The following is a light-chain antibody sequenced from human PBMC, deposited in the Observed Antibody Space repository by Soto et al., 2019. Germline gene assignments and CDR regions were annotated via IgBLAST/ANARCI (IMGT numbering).Light chain of an antibody. Sequence: DIPMTQSPSTLSASVGARVTITCRASPSISSWLAWYQQKSGKAPTLLIYDASSLESGVPSRFRGSGSGPEFTLTISSLQTDDFATYYCQQYHSYSVTFGQGTKLEIK. J-gene: IGKJ2*01. CDR2: DAS. V-gene: IGKV1-5*01. CDR3: QQYHSYSVT. CDR1: PSISSW.